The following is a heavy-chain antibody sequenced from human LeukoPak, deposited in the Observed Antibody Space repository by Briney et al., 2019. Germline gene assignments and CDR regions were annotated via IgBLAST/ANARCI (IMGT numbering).Heavy chain of an antibody. D-gene: IGHD2-15*01. J-gene: IGHJ6*02. CDR1: GGTFSSYA. Sequence: GASVKVSCKASGGTFSSYAISWVRQAPGQGLEWMGRIIPILGIANYAQKFQGRVTITADKSTSTAYMELSSLRSEDTAVYYCARDEGIVVVVVATAYAWDVWGQGTTVTVSS. CDR2: IIPILGIA. CDR3: ARDEGIVVVVVATAYAWDV. V-gene: IGHV1-69*04.